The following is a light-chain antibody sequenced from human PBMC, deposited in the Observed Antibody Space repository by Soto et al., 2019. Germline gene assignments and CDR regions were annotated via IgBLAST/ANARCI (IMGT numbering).Light chain of an antibody. Sequence: EIVLTQSPATLSLSPGESATLSCRASPSVTSNLAWYQQALGQAPRLLIYDASNRAAGIPARFSGSGSGTDFTLTISSLEPEDFAVYYCQQRSNWPWTFGQGTKVEIK. CDR3: QQRSNWPWT. J-gene: IGKJ1*01. CDR1: PSVTSN. V-gene: IGKV3-11*01. CDR2: DAS.